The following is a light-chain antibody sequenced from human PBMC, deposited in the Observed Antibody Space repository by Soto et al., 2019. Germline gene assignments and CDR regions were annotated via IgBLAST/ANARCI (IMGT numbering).Light chain of an antibody. V-gene: IGKV3-20*01. CDR1: QRVGTTY. J-gene: IGKJ1*01. CDR3: QQYSRSRT. CDR2: GAS. Sequence: VLTQSPGTLSLSPGERATRSCRASQRVGTTYLSWYQQKPGQAPRPVIYGASNRVTGIPDRFSGSGSGTDFTLTISRLEPEDFAVYYCQQYSRSRTFGQGTKVDVK.